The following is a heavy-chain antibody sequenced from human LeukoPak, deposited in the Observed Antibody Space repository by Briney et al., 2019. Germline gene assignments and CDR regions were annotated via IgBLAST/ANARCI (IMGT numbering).Heavy chain of an antibody. CDR2: IYYGGST. CDR3: ARDRADDSRGYYNFRASSYFDY. CDR1: GGSISSGGYY. V-gene: IGHV4-31*03. D-gene: IGHD3-22*01. J-gene: IGHJ4*02. Sequence: SETLSLTCTVSGGSISSGGYYWSWIRQHPGKGLEWIGYIYYGGSTYYNPSLKSRVTISVDTSKNQFSLKLSSVTAEDTAVYYCARDRADDSRGYYNFRASSYFDYWGQGTLVTVSS.